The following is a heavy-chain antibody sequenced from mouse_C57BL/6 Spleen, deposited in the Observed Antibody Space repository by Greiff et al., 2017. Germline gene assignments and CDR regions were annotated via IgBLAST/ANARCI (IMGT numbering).Heavy chain of an antibody. J-gene: IGHJ3*01. CDR3: ARNPFTTVVATDAY. CDR2: IDPSDSYT. V-gene: IGHV1-69*01. Sequence: VQLQQPGAELVMPGASVKLSCKASGYTFTSYWMHWVKQRPGQGLEWIGEIDPSDSYTNYNQKFKGKSTLTVDESSSTAYMQLSSLTSEDSAVYYCARNPFTTVVATDAYWGQGTLVTVSA. D-gene: IGHD1-1*01. CDR1: GYTFTSYW.